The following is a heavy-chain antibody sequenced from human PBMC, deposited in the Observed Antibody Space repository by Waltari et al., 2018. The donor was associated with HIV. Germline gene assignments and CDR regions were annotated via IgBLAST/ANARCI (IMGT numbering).Heavy chain of an antibody. J-gene: IGHJ4*02. Sequence: QVQLQESGPGLVKPSETLSLSCTVSGGSISGYFWSWIRLPPGRELEWIGYIYSSGSTTHHPALQSRVTISVDTSKNQLSLKMSSVTAADTAVYYCARHKVIAATSYFDYWGQGTLVAVSS. CDR3: ARHKVIAATSYFDY. CDR1: GGSISGYF. V-gene: IGHV4-59*08. D-gene: IGHD2-15*01. CDR2: IYSSGST.